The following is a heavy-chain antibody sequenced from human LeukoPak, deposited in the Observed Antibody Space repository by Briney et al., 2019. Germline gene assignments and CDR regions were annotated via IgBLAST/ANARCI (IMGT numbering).Heavy chain of an antibody. CDR1: AFTFSIDE. Sequence: QPGGSLSLSCAAHAFTFSIDEMRWVSQAGGRGLGWVSYISSSGSTIYYADSVKGRFTISRDNAKNSLYLQMNSLRAEDTAVYYCARRQAYYYDSSGYFYYYGMDVWGQGTTVTVSS. V-gene: IGHV3-48*03. J-gene: IGHJ6*02. CDR3: ARRQAYYYDSSGYFYYYGMDV. CDR2: ISSSGSTI. D-gene: IGHD3-22*01.